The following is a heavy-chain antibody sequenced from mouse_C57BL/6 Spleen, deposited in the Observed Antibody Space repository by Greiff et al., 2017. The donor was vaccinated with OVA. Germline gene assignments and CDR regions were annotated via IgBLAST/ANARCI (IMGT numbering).Heavy chain of an antibody. CDR1: GFTFSDYG. Sequence: EVQVVESGGGLVKPGGSLKLSCAASGFTFSDYGMHWVRQAPEKGLEWVAYISSGSSTIYYADTVKGRFTISRDNAKNTLFLQMTSLRSEDTAMYYCARPGYDGGIRYYYAMDYWGQGTSVTVSS. CDR3: ARPGYDGGIRYYYAMDY. J-gene: IGHJ4*01. CDR2: ISSGSSTI. D-gene: IGHD2-2*01. V-gene: IGHV5-17*01.